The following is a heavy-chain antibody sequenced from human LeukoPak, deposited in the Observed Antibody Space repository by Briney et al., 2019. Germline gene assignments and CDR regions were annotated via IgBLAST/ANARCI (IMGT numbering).Heavy chain of an antibody. CDR1: GFTLSSYY. Sequence: TGESLRLSCVASGFTLSSYYMHWVRHVPGKGLVWVSCINGDGSSTKYADSVKGRFTISRDNAKNTLYLQVNSLRAEDTAVYYCAQGGSPGALDYWGRGTLVTVSS. CDR2: INGDGSST. J-gene: IGHJ4*02. CDR3: AQGGSPGALDY. V-gene: IGHV3-74*01. D-gene: IGHD2-15*01.